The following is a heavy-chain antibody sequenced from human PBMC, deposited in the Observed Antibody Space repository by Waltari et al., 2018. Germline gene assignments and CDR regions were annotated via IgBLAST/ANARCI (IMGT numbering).Heavy chain of an antibody. V-gene: IGHV3-23*04. Sequence: EVQLVESGGGLVQPGGSLRLSCAASGFTFSNYEMSWVRQAPGKGLEWLSVISGSGGSTYYADSVKGRFTISRDNSKNTLYLQMNSLRADDTAVYYCAKDRVGGYKTFDYWGQGTLVTVSS. CDR2: ISGSGGST. CDR1: GFTFSNYE. J-gene: IGHJ4*02. D-gene: IGHD3-22*01. CDR3: AKDRVGGYKTFDY.